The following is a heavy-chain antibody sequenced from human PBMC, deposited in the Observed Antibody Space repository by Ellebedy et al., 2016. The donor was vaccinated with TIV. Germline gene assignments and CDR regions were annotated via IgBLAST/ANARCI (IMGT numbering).Heavy chain of an antibody. CDR3: ARGGYSWLYFDY. CDR2: INTDGSET. J-gene: IGHJ4*02. CDR1: GFTFSSHW. D-gene: IGHD1-1*01. Sequence: GESLKISCAVSGFTFSSHWMHWVRQAPGKGLVWVSRINTDGSETNYADSVKGRFTISTDNAKNTLFLQMDSLGVEDTAVYYCARGGYSWLYFDYWGQGSLVTVSS. V-gene: IGHV3-74*01.